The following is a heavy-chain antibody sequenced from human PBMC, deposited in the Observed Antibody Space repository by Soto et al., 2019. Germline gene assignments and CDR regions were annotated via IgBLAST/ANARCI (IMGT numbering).Heavy chain of an antibody. CDR3: ARVGYCSGGSCYFGFDY. Sequence: DSVKVSCQAYVYTFTISGISWVRQAPGQGLEWMGWISAYNGNTNYAQKLQGRVTMTTDTSTSTAYMELRSLRSDDTAVYYCARVGYCSGGSCYFGFDYWGQGTLVTVPS. J-gene: IGHJ4*02. CDR1: VYTFTISG. V-gene: IGHV1-18*04. CDR2: ISAYNGNT. D-gene: IGHD2-15*01.